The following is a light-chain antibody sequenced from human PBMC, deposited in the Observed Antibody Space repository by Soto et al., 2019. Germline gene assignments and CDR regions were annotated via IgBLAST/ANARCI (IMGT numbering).Light chain of an antibody. J-gene: IGKJ1*01. CDR2: AAS. CDR3: KQYGHSPRT. Sequence: EIVFTQSPGSMSLSPGARATLACKASQSVADNYLAWYQQKPGQAPRLLIYAASRRAIGIPDTFSGSGSGTDFTLTITRLEPEDFALYYCKQYGHSPRTVGKGNKVDIK. V-gene: IGKV3-20*01. CDR1: QSVADNY.